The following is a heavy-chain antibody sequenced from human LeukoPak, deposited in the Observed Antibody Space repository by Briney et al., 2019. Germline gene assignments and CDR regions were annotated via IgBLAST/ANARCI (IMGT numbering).Heavy chain of an antibody. D-gene: IGHD3-22*01. CDR3: TYYYDSSTYYHVDN. CDR1: GFTFSNAW. Sequence: TGGSLRLSCAASGFTFSNAWMSWVRQVPGKGLDWVGRIKSKTNGGTTDHAAPVKGRFTISRDDSKSTLYLQMNSLKTEDTAVYYCTYYYDSSTYYHVDNWGQGTLVTVSS. CDR2: IKSKTNGGTT. V-gene: IGHV3-15*01. J-gene: IGHJ4*02.